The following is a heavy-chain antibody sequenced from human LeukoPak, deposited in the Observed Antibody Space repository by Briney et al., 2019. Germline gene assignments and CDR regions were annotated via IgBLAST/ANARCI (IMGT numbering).Heavy chain of an antibody. V-gene: IGHV4-61*05. CDR3: ARGRDYYDID. CDR2: IYYSGST. J-gene: IGHJ4*02. D-gene: IGHD3-22*01. Sequence: SETLSLTCTVSGGSISSSSYYWGWIRQPPGKGLEWIGYIYYSGSTNYNPSLKSRVTISVDTSKNQFSLKLSSVTAADTAVYYCARGRDYYDIDWGQGTLVTVSS. CDR1: GGSISSSSYY.